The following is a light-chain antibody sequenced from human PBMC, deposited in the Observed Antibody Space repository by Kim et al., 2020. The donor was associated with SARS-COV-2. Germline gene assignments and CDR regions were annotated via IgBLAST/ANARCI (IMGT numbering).Light chain of an antibody. CDR3: QQSYSTPYT. CDR1: QTINNF. J-gene: IGKJ2*01. CDR2: VAS. Sequence: ATVGDRVTITCRAGQTINNFLNWYQQKPGKAPNLLIYVASTLQSGVPSLFSGSASGTDFTLTISSLQPEDLGTYFCQQSYSTPYTFGQGTKLEI. V-gene: IGKV1-39*01.